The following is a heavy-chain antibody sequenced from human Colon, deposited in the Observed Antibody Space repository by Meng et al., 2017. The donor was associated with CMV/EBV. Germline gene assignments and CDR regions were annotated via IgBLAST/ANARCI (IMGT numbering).Heavy chain of an antibody. CDR2: IKQDGSEK. Sequence: GGSLRLSCAASGFTFSSYWMSWVRQAPGKGLEWVANIKQDGSEKYYVDSVKGRFTISRDNAKNSLYLQMNSLRAEDTAVYYCARGHYYESSGYYGYFYHSGMDLWGQGTTVTVSS. J-gene: IGHJ6*02. CDR1: GFTFSSYW. CDR3: ARGHYYESSGYYGYFYHSGMDL. D-gene: IGHD3-22*01. V-gene: IGHV3-7*01.